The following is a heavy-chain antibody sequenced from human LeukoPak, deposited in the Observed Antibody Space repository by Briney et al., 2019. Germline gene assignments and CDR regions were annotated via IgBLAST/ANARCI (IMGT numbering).Heavy chain of an antibody. Sequence: SETLSLTCAVSGGSISSGGYSWSWIRQPPGKGLEWIGYIYHSGSTYYNPSLKSRVTISVDRSKNQFSLKLSSVTAADTAVYYCARDASSLGAFDIWGQGTMVTVSS. CDR2: IYHSGST. CDR3: ARDASSLGAFDI. V-gene: IGHV4-30-2*01. J-gene: IGHJ3*02. CDR1: GGSISSGGYS. D-gene: IGHD7-27*01.